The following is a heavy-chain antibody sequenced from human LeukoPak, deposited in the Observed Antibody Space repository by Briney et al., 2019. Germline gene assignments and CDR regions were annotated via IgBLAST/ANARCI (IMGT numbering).Heavy chain of an antibody. CDR2: IIPIFGTA. V-gene: IGHV1-69*13. CDR1: GGTFSSYA. D-gene: IGHD2/OR15-2a*01. CDR3: ARSIYGHRFFDY. J-gene: IGHJ4*02. Sequence: ASVKVSCKASGGTFSSYAISWVRQAPGQGLEWMGGIIPIFGTANYAQKFQGRVTITADVSTSTAYTELSSLRSEDTAVYYCARSIYGHRFFDYWGQGTLVTVSS.